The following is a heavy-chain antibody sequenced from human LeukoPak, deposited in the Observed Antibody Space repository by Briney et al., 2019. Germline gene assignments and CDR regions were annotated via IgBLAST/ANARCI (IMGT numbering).Heavy chain of an antibody. J-gene: IGHJ4*02. CDR3: ARGLYGASGY. Sequence: GGSLRLSCAVSGFTLSNYDMHWVRQATGKGLEWVSGIGTAGDTYYSDSVMGRFTMSRENVKNSLYLQMNSLRAGDTAVYYCARGLYGASGYWGQGALVTVSS. CDR2: IGTAGDT. V-gene: IGHV3-13*01. D-gene: IGHD4-17*01. CDR1: GFTLSNYD.